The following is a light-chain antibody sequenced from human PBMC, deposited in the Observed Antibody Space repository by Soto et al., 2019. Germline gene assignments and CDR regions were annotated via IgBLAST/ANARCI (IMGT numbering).Light chain of an antibody. CDR2: EVK. CDR3: CSYTSSGTLYV. J-gene: IGLJ1*01. V-gene: IGLV2-14*01. CDR1: SSDIGFYNY. Sequence: QSALTQPASVSGSPGQSISISCNGTSSDIGFYNYVSWYQQYPGKAPKVVIYEVKNRPSGVSNRFSGSKSGNTASLTISGLQADDEAEYYCCSYTSSGTLYVFGTGTKLTVL.